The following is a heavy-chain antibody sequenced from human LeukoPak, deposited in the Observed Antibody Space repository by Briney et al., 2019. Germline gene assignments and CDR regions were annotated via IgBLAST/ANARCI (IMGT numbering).Heavy chain of an antibody. J-gene: IGHJ3*02. Sequence: SQTLSLTCAISGDSVSSHSAAWNWIRQSPSRGLEWLGRTYYRSKWYNDYAVSVKSRITINPDTSQNQFSLQLNSVTPEDTAVYYCARALTIFGGGTDAFDIWGQGTMVTVSS. CDR1: GDSVSSHSAA. CDR3: ARALTIFGGGTDAFDI. V-gene: IGHV6-1*01. CDR2: TYYRSKWYN. D-gene: IGHD3-3*01.